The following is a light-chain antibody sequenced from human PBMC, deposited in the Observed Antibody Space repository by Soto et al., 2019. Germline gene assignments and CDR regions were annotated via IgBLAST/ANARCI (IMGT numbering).Light chain of an antibody. CDR3: CSYAGTSTDV. CDR1: SSDVGSYNL. V-gene: IGLV2-23*02. CDR2: EVS. Sequence: QSVLTQPVSVSGSPGQSITISCTGTSSDVGSYNLVSWYQQHPGKAPKLLIYEVSKRASGVSGRFSASKSGNTASLTISRLQAEDEADYYCCSYAGTSTDVFGIGTKLTVL. J-gene: IGLJ1*01.